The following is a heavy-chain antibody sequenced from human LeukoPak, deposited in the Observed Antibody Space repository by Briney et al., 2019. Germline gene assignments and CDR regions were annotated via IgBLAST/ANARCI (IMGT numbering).Heavy chain of an antibody. CDR3: AKDSITMIVVVIQNDAFDI. V-gene: IGHV1-18*01. D-gene: IGHD3-22*01. J-gene: IGHJ3*02. CDR1: GYTFTSYG. Sequence: GASVKVSCKASGYTFTSYGISWVRQAPGQGLEWVGWISAYNGNTNYAQKLQGRVTMTTDTSTSTAYMELRSLRSDDTAVYYCAKDSITMIVVVIQNDAFDIWGQGTMVTVSS. CDR2: ISAYNGNT.